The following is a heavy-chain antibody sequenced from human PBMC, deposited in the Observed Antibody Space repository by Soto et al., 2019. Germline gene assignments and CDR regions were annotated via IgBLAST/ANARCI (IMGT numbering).Heavy chain of an antibody. Sequence: QVQLKQSGPEVRKPGASVRVSCKASGYIFTNFGISWVRQAPGQGPEWMGWISGYNDNTHYAQKLQGRVSMTTDTSTGTAYMDLRSLRSDDTAIYYCVRDSSSWFYYYYGMDVWGQGTTVTVSS. CDR3: VRDSSSWFYYYYGMDV. CDR1: GYIFTNFG. CDR2: ISGYNDNT. D-gene: IGHD6-13*01. J-gene: IGHJ6*02. V-gene: IGHV1-18*01.